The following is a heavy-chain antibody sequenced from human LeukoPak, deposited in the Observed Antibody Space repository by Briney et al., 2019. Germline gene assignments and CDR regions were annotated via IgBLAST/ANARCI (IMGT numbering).Heavy chain of an antibody. CDR1: GFTFSNSA. CDR2: LSGSGITT. J-gene: IGHJ4*01. D-gene: IGHD6-19*01. CDR3: AKGIYSSGWSYFDY. V-gene: IGHV3-23*01. Sequence: GGSLRLSCAASGFTFSNSAMSWVRQAPGKGLEWVSTLSGSGITTYYADSVKGWFTISRDNSKNTLYLQMNSLRAEDTAVCYCAKGIYSSGWSYFDYWGHGTLVTVSS.